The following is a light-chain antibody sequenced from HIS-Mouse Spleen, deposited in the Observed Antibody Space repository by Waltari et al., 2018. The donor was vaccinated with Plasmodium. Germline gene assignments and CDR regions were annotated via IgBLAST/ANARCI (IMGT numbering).Light chain of an antibody. V-gene: IGLV3-19*01. J-gene: IGLJ2*01. CDR3: NSRDSSGNHVV. CDR1: SLRSLC. Sequence: SSELTQDPAVSVALGQTVRITCQGDSLRSLCASWYQQKPGHAPVLVIYGKNNRPSGIPDRFSGSSSGNTASLTITGAQAEDEADYYCNSRDSSGNHVVFGGGTKLTVL. CDR2: GKN.